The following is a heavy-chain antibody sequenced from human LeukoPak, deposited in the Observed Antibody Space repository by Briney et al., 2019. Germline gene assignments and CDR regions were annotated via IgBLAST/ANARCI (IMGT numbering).Heavy chain of an antibody. CDR2: IWRDGSHR. CDR1: GFAFNDFA. CDR3: AKSSIMFAAGRLGSIDF. V-gene: IGHV3-33*06. D-gene: IGHD1-26*01. Sequence: GRSLTLSCAASGFAFNDFAMYWVRQAPGKGLDWVAVIWRDGSHRYYAHSIKGRFTISRDNSKNALYLQMSSLRAEDTAVYYCAKSSIMFAAGRLGSIDFWGQGTLVTVSS. J-gene: IGHJ4*02.